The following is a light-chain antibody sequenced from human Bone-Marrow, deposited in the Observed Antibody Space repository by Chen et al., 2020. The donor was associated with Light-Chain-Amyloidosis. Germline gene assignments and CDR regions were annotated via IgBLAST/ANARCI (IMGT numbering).Light chain of an antibody. CDR2: AVS. CDR1: SGDVGTYNY. Sequence: QSALTQPASVSGSPGPSITISCTGTSGDVGTYNYVSWYQQHPGKAPKVLIYAVSILPSGVSNRFSGSKSGNTASLTSSGLQAEDEADYYCSSFTSSSSYVFGPGTKVTVL. J-gene: IGLJ1*01. V-gene: IGLV2-14*01. CDR3: SSFTSSSSYV.